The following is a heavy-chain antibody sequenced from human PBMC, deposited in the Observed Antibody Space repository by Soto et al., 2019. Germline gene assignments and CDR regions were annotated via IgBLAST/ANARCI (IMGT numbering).Heavy chain of an antibody. CDR2: ISYDGSNK. CDR1: GFTFSSYG. V-gene: IGHV3-30*03. CDR3: ARHKGYCRSISCYGMDV. Sequence: GGSLRLSCAASGFTFSSYGMHWVRQAPGKGLEWVAVISYDGSNKYYADSVKGRFTISRDNSKNTLYLQMNSLRAEDTAVYFCARHKGYCRSISCYGMDVWGQGATVTSP. D-gene: IGHD2-2*01. J-gene: IGHJ6*02.